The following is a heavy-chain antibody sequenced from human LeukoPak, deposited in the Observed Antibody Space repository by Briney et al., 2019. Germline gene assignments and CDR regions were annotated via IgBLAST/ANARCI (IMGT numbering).Heavy chain of an antibody. Sequence: GGSLRLSCAASGFTFSDYAMHWLRQAPGKGLEWVAVISYDESNKYYADSVKGRFTISRDNSRNTLYLQMNSLRAEDTAVYYCARVQREYYYDSSGIMGNWGQGTLVTVSS. D-gene: IGHD3-22*01. J-gene: IGHJ4*02. CDR3: ARVQREYYYDSSGIMGN. V-gene: IGHV3-30*04. CDR2: ISYDESNK. CDR1: GFTFSDYA.